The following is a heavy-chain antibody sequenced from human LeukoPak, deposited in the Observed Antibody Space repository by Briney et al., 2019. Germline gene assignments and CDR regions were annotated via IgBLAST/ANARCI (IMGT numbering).Heavy chain of an antibody. Sequence: ASVKVSCKASGYTFSGHYMHWLRQAPGQGLEWVGWINLNNGGTRYAQNLQGRVTLTRDTSISTAYMELSSLRSDDTAMYYCAKDSMLGSPEYYLDYWGQGTLVMVSS. D-gene: IGHD1-26*01. CDR3: AKDSMLGSPEYYLDY. CDR2: INLNNGGT. CDR1: GYTFSGHY. J-gene: IGHJ4*02. V-gene: IGHV1-2*02.